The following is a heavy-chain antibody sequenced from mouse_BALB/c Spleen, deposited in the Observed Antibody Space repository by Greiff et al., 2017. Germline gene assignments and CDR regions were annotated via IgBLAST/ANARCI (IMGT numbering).Heavy chain of an antibody. J-gene: IGHJ4*01. CDR1: GFSLTSYG. CDR2: IWSDGST. V-gene: IGHV2-6-2*01. Sequence: QVQLQQSGPDLVAPSQSLSITCTVSGFSLTSYGVHWVRQPPGKGLEWLVVIWSDGSTTYNSALKSRLSISKDNSKSQVFLKMNSLQTDDTAMYYCARLRGDDYYAMDYWGQGTSVTVSS. CDR3: ARLRGDDYYAMDY.